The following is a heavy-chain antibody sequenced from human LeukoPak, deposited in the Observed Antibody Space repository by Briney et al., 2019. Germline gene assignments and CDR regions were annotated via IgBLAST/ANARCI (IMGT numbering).Heavy chain of an antibody. D-gene: IGHD6-25*01. Sequence: PSETLSLTCGVSGGSVSSTNWWSWIRQPPGKGLEWIGEVHLDGRTNFNPSLKSRLTMSVDLSENHVSLKLTSVTAADTAVYYCAREGGFYRPLDYSGQGTLVTVSS. J-gene: IGHJ4*02. V-gene: IGHV4-4*02. CDR2: VHLDGRT. CDR1: GGSVSSTNW. CDR3: AREGGFYRPLDY.